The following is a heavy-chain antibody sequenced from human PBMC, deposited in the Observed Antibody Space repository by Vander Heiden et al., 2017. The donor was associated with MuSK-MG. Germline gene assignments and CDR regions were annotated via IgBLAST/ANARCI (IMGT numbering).Heavy chain of an antibody. CDR1: GFTFSSYT. J-gene: IGHJ4*02. V-gene: IGHV3-21*01. Sequence: EVQLVESGGGLVKPGGSLRLSCTASGFTFSSYTMNWVRQAPGKGLEWVSSISSSSTYIYYADSLKGRFTISRDNAKNSLYLQMNSLRAEDTAVYYCARDSAYCSGDICYSSGFDYWGQGTLVTVSS. CDR2: ISSSSTYI. CDR3: ARDSAYCSGDICYSSGFDY. D-gene: IGHD2-15*01.